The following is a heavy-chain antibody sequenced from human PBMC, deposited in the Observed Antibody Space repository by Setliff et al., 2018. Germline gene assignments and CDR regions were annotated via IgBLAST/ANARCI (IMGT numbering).Heavy chain of an antibody. CDR3: AGPFDVGPYPRPIDGLDL. J-gene: IGHJ3*01. V-gene: IGHV1-2*02. D-gene: IGHD3-9*01. CDR1: GYIFRDYY. CDR2: INPNSGGR. Sequence: ASVKVSCKASGYIFRDYYIHWVRQAPGQGLEWMGWINPNSGGREYAEAFQGRVTMTGDTSIRTAFMELSGLASDDTAVYYCAGPFDVGPYPRPIDGLDLWGQGTRVSVSS.